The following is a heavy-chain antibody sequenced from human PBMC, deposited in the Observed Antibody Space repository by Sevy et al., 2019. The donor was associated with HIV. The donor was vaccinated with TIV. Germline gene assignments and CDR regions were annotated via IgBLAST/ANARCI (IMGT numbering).Heavy chain of an antibody. CDR3: ARGENNDEFFQY. CDR2: TSYDGSHK. CDR1: GFIFSNFA. V-gene: IGHV3-30*04. Sequence: GGSLRLSCTASGFIFSNFAMHWVRQAPGKGLEWVAVTSYDGSHKYYADSVKGRFTVSRDNSKNILYLEMSSLRRDDTAVYYCARGENNDEFFQYWGQGTLVTVSS. J-gene: IGHJ1*01. D-gene: IGHD1-26*01.